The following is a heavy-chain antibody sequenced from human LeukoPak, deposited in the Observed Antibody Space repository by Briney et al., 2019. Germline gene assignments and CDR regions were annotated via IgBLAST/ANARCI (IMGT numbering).Heavy chain of an antibody. D-gene: IGHD1-26*01. V-gene: IGHV3-64*01. CDR1: GFTFSSYA. J-gene: IGHJ4*02. CDR2: ISSNGGSA. Sequence: GGSLRLSCAASGFTFSSYAMHWVRQAPGKGLEYVSAISSNGGSAYYANSVKGRFTISRDNSKNTLYLQMGSLRAEDMAVYYCARDGRGSYPIYYFDYWGQGTLVTVSS. CDR3: ARDGRGSYPIYYFDY.